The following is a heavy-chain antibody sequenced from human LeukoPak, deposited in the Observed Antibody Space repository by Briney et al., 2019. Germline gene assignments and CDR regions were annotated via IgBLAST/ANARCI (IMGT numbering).Heavy chain of an antibody. CDR2: INPNSGGT. Sequence: ASVKVSCKASGYTFTGYYMHWVRQAPGQGLEWMGWINPNSGGTNYAQKFQGRVTMTRDTSISTAYMELSRLRSDDTAVYYCARAPSYGYQLLSCYFDYWGQGTLVTVSS. J-gene: IGHJ4*02. D-gene: IGHD2-2*01. V-gene: IGHV1-2*02. CDR1: GYTFTGYY. CDR3: ARAPSYGYQLLSCYFDY.